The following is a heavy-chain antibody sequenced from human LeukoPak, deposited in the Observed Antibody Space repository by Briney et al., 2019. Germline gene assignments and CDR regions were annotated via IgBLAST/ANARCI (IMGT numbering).Heavy chain of an antibody. CDR1: GYSFTTYW. J-gene: IGHJ4*02. CDR3: ARLALVGATRSYFDY. Sequence: ESLKISCKGSGYSFTTYWIAWVRQVPGKGLEWMGIIYPGDSDTRYSPSFQGQVTISADKSTSTAYLQWSILRASDTAMYYCARLALVGATRSYFDYWGQGALVTVSS. D-gene: IGHD1-26*01. CDR2: IYPGDSDT. V-gene: IGHV5-51*01.